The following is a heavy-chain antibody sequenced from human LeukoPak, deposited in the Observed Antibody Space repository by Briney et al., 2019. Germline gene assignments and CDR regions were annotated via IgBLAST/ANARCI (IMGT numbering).Heavy chain of an antibody. J-gene: IGHJ6*03. CDR1: GYSISSGYY. D-gene: IGHD2-15*01. CDR2: IYHNGST. V-gene: IGHV4-38-2*02. Sequence: PSETLSLTCTVSGYSISSGYYWGWIRQPPGKGLEWIGSIYHNGSTNYNPSLKSRVTISVENSKNHFSLRLTSLTAADTAVYYCAREGSRRLYMDVWGRGTTITVSS. CDR3: AREGSRRLYMDV.